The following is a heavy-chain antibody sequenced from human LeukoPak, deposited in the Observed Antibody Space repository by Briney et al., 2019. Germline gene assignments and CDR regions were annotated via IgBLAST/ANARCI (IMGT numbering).Heavy chain of an antibody. CDR1: GFTFSSYA. V-gene: IGHV3-23*01. CDR2: ISASAGST. CDR3: AIPRYYYDSSGYYY. D-gene: IGHD3-22*01. J-gene: IGHJ4*02. Sequence: GGSLRLSCAASGFTFSSYAVSWVRQAPGKGLEWVSLISASAGSTYYADSVKGRFTISRDNSKNTLYLQMNSLRAEDTAVYYCAIPRYYYDSSGYYYWGQGTLVTVSS.